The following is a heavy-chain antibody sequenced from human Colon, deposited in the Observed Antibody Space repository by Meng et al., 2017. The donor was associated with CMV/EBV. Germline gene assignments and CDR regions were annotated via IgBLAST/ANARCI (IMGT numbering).Heavy chain of an antibody. D-gene: IGHD2-21*01. Sequence: GGSLRLSCAASGFTFNNFEINWVRQAPGKGLEWVSYISESGATIDYADSVKGRFTVSRDNAKNTLYLQMSSLRAEDSAVYYCAKSRVGDYSYFDYWGHGTLVTVSS. CDR3: AKSRVGDYSYFDY. CDR2: ISESGATI. J-gene: IGHJ4*01. V-gene: IGHV3-48*03. CDR1: GFTFNNFE.